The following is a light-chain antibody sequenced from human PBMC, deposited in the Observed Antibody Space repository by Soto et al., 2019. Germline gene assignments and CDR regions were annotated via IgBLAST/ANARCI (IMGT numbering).Light chain of an antibody. CDR3: QQYLNLLT. J-gene: IGKJ4*01. CDR2: DAS. Sequence: DIPMTQSPPSLSASIGDRVTITCQASQDISYYLNWYQQKPGKAPKLLIYDASNLETGVPSRFSGSGSGTDFTLTISSLQPEDVATYYCQQYLNLLTFGGGTKVEVK. CDR1: QDISYY. V-gene: IGKV1-33*01.